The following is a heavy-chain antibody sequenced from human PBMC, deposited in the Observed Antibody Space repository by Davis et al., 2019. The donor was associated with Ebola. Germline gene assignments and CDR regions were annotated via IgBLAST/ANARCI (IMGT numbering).Heavy chain of an antibody. J-gene: IGHJ6*04. CDR2: ISGSGGST. Sequence: GESLKISCTDSVITFSSYAMTWVRQAPGKGLEWVSAISGSGGSTYYADSVKGRFTISRDNSKKTLYLQKNSLRAEDTAVYYCAKSGLSFGVVKYHYGMDVWGKGTTVTVSS. V-gene: IGHV3-23*01. D-gene: IGHD3-3*01. CDR3: AKSGLSFGVVKYHYGMDV. CDR1: VITFSSYA.